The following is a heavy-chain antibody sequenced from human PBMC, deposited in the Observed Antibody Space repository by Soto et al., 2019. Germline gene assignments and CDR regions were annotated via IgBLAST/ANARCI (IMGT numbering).Heavy chain of an antibody. CDR2: VIPILGAS. V-gene: IGHV1-69*08. Sequence: QVQLVQSGAEVKKPGSSVKVSCKASADTFTGYTVTWVRQAPGQGLEWVGRVIPILGASNFAQKFQGRVTXSXEXXTDTAYMVLTGLTSEDTAVYYCARSRGSYYSNFDSWGQGTLVTVSS. D-gene: IGHD3-10*01. J-gene: IGHJ4*02. CDR1: ADTFTGYT. CDR3: ARSRGSYYSNFDS.